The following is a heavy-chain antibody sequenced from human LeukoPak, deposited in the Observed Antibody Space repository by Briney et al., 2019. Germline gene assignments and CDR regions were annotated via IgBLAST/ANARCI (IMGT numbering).Heavy chain of an antibody. CDR2: VHYSGST. Sequence: PSETLSLTCTVSGVSFSDYYWNWVRQPPGKGLEWIGYVHYSGSTSYNPSLKSRVTMSVDTSKNQFSLRVTSVTAADTAVYYCARVIAVAASTHFDCWGQGTLVTVSS. J-gene: IGHJ4*02. CDR3: ARVIAVAASTHFDC. D-gene: IGHD6-19*01. CDR1: GVSFSDYY. V-gene: IGHV4-59*01.